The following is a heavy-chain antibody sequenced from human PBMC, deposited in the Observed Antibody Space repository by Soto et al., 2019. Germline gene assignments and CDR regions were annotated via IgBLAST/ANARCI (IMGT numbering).Heavy chain of an antibody. V-gene: IGHV4-59*08. D-gene: IGHD1-1*01. Sequence: QVQLQESGPGLVKPSETLSLTCIVSGVSISRYYWSWIRQPPGKGLEWMGYVYYSGGTDYNPSLKSRLIISVDTSKNQFSLKLSSGTAADTAVYSCARQASLAGRLDGFDVWGQGTMVTVSS. CDR2: VYYSGGT. CDR3: ARQASLAGRLDGFDV. CDR1: GVSISRYY. J-gene: IGHJ3*01.